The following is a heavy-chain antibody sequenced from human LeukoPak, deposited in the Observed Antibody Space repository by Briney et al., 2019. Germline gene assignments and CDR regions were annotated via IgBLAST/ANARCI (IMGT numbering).Heavy chain of an antibody. J-gene: IGHJ4*02. CDR1: GVSISDYH. D-gene: IGHD1-26*01. CDR2: FSYSGST. V-gene: IGHV4-59*01. CDR3: ARMYSGTSYYFDF. Sequence: SETLSLTCSVSGVSISDYHWIWIRQPPAKGLECMGYFSYSGSTRYNPSLKSRVTMSVDTSKNQFSLRLISVAAADTAVYYCARMYSGTSYYFDFWGQGTLVTVSS.